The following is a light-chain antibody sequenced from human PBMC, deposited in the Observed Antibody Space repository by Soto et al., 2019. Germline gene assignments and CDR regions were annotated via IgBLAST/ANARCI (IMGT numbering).Light chain of an antibody. CDR1: SSDVGGYNY. CDR2: DVS. CDR3: CSYAGSYTYV. J-gene: IGLJ1*01. Sequence: QSFLTQPRSVSGSPGQSVTISCTGTSSDVGGYNYVSWYQQHPGKAPKLMIYDVSKRPPGVPDRFSGSKSGNTASLTISGLQAEDEADYYCCSYAGSYTYVFGTGTKVTVL. V-gene: IGLV2-11*01.